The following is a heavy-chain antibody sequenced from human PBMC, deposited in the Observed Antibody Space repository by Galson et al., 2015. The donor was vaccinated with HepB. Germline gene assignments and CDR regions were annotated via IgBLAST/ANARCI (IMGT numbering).Heavy chain of an antibody. D-gene: IGHD1-14*01. CDR1: GYTFTSYG. V-gene: IGHV1-18*01. Sequence: SVKVSCKASGYTFTSYGISWVRQAPGQGLEWMGWISTYNGNTKFAQKLQGRVTLTTDTSTTTAYMELRSLRSDDTAVYYCARARYNNSPPEYWGQGTLVTVSS. CDR2: ISTYNGNT. J-gene: IGHJ4*02. CDR3: ARARYNNSPPEY.